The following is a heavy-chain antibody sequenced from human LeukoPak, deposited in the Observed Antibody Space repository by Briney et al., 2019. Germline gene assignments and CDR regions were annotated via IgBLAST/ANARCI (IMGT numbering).Heavy chain of an antibody. CDR1: GFIYSSYT. CDR2: ISSCSTYI. V-gene: IGHV3-21*01. Sequence: GGSLTLSCSASGFIYSSYTMHWVRQAPGKGLEWVSSISSCSTYIYYADSVKGRFTISRDNSKNIQYVHMSSLTVNDTAVYYCARDPAVGAPDYLDYWGRGTLVTVSS. J-gene: IGHJ4*02. CDR3: ARDPAVGAPDYLDY. D-gene: IGHD1-26*01.